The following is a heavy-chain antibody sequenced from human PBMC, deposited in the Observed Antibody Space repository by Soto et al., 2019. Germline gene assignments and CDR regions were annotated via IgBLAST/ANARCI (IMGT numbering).Heavy chain of an antibody. Sequence: PSVKVSCKASGYTFTGYYMHWVRQAPGQGLEWMGWINPNSGGTNYAQKFQGRVTMTRDTSISTAYMELSRLRSDDTAVYYCARDSTVTTFGNYYGMDVWGQGTTVTVSS. CDR1: GYTFTGYY. CDR2: INPNSGGT. J-gene: IGHJ6*02. V-gene: IGHV1-2*02. D-gene: IGHD4-4*01. CDR3: ARDSTVTTFGNYYGMDV.